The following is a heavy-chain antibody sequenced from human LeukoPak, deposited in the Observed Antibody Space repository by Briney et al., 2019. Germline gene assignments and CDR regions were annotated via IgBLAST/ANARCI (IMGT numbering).Heavy chain of an antibody. CDR2: FYSSGST. CDR3: ARWDFYGDYVDY. J-gene: IGHJ4*02. Sequence: SETLSLTCTVSGGSISSNSDYWSWIRQPAGKELEWIGRFYSSGSTSYNPSLKSRVTISVVTSKNQFSLRLTSVTAADTAVYYCARWDFYGDYVDYWGQGTMVTVSS. CDR1: GGSISSNSDY. D-gene: IGHD4-17*01. V-gene: IGHV4-61*02.